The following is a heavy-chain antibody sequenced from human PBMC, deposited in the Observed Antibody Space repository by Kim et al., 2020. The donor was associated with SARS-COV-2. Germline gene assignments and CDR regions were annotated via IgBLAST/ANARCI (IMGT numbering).Heavy chain of an antibody. CDR2: IDPSDSYT. CDR1: GYSFTSYW. CDR3: ARLAAAETPTDY. Sequence: GESLKISCKGSGYSFTSYWISWVRQMPGKGLEWMGRIDPSDSYTNYSPSFQGYVTISADKSISTAYLQWSSLKASDTAMYYCARLAAAETPTDYWGQGTLVTVSS. D-gene: IGHD6-13*01. J-gene: IGHJ4*02. V-gene: IGHV5-10-1*01.